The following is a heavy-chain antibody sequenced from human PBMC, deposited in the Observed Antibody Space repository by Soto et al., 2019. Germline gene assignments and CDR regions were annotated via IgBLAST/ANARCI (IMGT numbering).Heavy chain of an antibody. CDR1: GGSISSGGYY. Sequence: SETLSLTCTVSGGSISSGGYYWSWIRQHPGKGLEWIGYIYYSGSTYYNPSLKSRVTISVDTSKNQFSLKLSSVTAADTAVYYCARVRGHYYGSGSYYNNWFDPWGQGTLVTVSS. CDR2: IYYSGST. CDR3: ARVRGHYYGSGSYYNNWFDP. V-gene: IGHV4-31*03. D-gene: IGHD3-10*01. J-gene: IGHJ5*02.